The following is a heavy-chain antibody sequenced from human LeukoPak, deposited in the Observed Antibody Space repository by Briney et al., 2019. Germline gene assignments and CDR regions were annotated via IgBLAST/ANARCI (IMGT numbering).Heavy chain of an antibody. D-gene: IGHD2-15*01. CDR3: ARDLSGGKYYALGFDY. V-gene: IGHV3-48*03. J-gene: IGHJ4*02. Sequence: GGSLRLSCAASGFTFSTYEMNWVRQAPGKGLEWVSYITNSGSTIYYADPVKGRFTITRDNAKKSLYLQMNSLRVEDTAVYYCARDLSGGKYYALGFDYWGQGTLVTVSS. CDR1: GFTFSTYE. CDR2: ITNSGSTI.